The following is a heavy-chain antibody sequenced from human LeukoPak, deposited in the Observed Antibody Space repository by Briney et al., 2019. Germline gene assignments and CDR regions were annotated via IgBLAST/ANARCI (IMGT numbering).Heavy chain of an antibody. CDR3: ANPRDYGD. V-gene: IGHV3-30-3*01. CDR2: ISYDGSNK. Sequence: PGGSLRLSCAASGFTFSSYAMHWVRQAPGKGLEWVAVISYDGSNKYYADSVKGRFTISRDNSKNTLYLQTNSLRAEDTAVYYCANPRDYGDGGQGTLVTVSS. J-gene: IGHJ4*02. D-gene: IGHD4-17*01. CDR1: GFTFSSYA.